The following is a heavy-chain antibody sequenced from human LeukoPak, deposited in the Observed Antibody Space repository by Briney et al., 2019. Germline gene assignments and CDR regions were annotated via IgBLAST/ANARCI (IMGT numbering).Heavy chain of an antibody. Sequence: PSETLSLTCTVSDGSIRSYYWGWLRQAPGKGLEWIAYIHYTGLTNYNPSLKSRAAISMATSTNQFSLKLTSVTAADTAIYYCARHITNSGSAFDLWGRGTLVTVSS. CDR3: ARHITNSGSAFDL. CDR1: DGSIRSYY. CDR2: IHYTGLT. V-gene: IGHV4-59*08. J-gene: IGHJ2*01. D-gene: IGHD3-10*01.